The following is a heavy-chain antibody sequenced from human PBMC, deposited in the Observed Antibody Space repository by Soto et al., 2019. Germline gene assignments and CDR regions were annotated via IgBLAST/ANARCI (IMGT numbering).Heavy chain of an antibody. CDR1: GFTFSTYS. Sequence: EVQLVESGGGLVPPGGSLRLSCAASGFTFSTYSMNWVRQAPGKGLEWVSVISSTGETTYYADSVKGRLTISRDNAKKSLFLQMNSMAAEDAAVDSSARDGRLPDYWGQGTLVTVSS. CDR2: ISSTGETT. V-gene: IGHV3-48*01. J-gene: IGHJ4*02. CDR3: ARDGRLPDY.